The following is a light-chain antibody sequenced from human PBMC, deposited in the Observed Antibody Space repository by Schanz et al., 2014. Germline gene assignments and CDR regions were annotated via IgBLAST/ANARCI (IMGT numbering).Light chain of an antibody. J-gene: IGKJ5*01. CDR2: AAS. CDR1: QGISSY. Sequence: IQLTQSPSSLSPSVGDRVTITCRASQGISSYLAWYQQKPGKAPKLLIYAASTLQSGVPSRFSGSGSGTDFTLTISSLQPEDFAVYYCQQRSNWPPVTFGQGTRLEIK. CDR3: QQRSNWPPVT. V-gene: IGKV1-9*01.